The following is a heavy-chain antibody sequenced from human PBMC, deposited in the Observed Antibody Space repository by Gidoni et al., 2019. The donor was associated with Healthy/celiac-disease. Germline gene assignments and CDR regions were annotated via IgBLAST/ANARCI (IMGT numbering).Heavy chain of an antibody. V-gene: IGHV2-70*01. CDR1: GFSLSTSGMC. D-gene: IGHD5-12*01. Sequence: QVTLRESGPALVKHTRTLTLTCTFSGFSLSTSGMCVSWISQPTGKALEWLAHIDRDDDRYYSTSLKTRLTISKDTSQNQVLLTLTNMDPVDTATYYCARGYDYVSDGWYFDLCGRGTLVTVSS. CDR2: IDRDDDR. CDR3: ARGYDYVSDGWYFDL. J-gene: IGHJ2*01.